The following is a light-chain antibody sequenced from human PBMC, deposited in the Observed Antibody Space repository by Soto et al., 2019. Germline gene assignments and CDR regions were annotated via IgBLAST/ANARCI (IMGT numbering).Light chain of an antibody. CDR1: QGISNY. J-gene: IGKJ1*01. CDR2: AAS. V-gene: IGKV1-27*01. CDR3: QKYNSAPWT. Sequence: DIQMTQSPSSLSASVGDRVTITCRASQGISNYLAWYQQKPGKVPKLLIYAASTLHSGVPYRFSSSGSGTDFTLTISSLQPEDVATYYCQKYNSAPWTFGQGTKVEIK.